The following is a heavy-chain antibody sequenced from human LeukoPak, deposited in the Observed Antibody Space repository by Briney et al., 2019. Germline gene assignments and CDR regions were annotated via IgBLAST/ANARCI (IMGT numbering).Heavy chain of an antibody. V-gene: IGHV4-61*02. J-gene: IGHJ5*02. CDR2: TTTSGST. Sequence: SETLSLTCTVSGGFISSGNYYWSWIRQPAGKGLEWIGRTTTSGSTNYNPSLKSRVTISVDTSKNQFSLKLSSVTAADTAVYYCARHTVTQVGNWFDPWGQGTLVTVSS. CDR3: ARHTVTQVGNWFDP. CDR1: GGFISSGNYY. D-gene: IGHD4-17*01.